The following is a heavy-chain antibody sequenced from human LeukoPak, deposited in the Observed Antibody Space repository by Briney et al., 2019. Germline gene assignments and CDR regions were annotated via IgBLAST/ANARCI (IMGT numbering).Heavy chain of an antibody. CDR3: AKDMGFGGARGFDY. J-gene: IGHJ4*02. V-gene: IGHV3-9*01. CDR2: ISWNSGSI. Sequence: GGSLRLSRAASGFVFRSYVMHWVRQAPGRGLEWVSGISWNSGSIGYADSVKGRFTISRDNAKNSLYLQMNSLRAEDTALYYCAKDMGFGGARGFDYWGQGTLVTVSS. CDR1: GFVFRSYV. D-gene: IGHD3-3*01.